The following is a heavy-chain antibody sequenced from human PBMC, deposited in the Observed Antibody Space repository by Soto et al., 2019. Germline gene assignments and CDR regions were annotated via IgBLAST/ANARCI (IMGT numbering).Heavy chain of an antibody. Sequence: EVQLLESGGSLVEPGGSLRLSCAASGFTLSNFAMSWVRQVPGEGLEWVSAIGVSGKTYYAASVKGRVTISRDDSKNALYLKVNSVRAEDTDIYYCAKEFHNYQTLRLDSCGQGTMVTVSS. D-gene: IGHD2-2*01. J-gene: IGHJ4*02. CDR2: IGVSGKT. CDR1: GFTLSNFA. V-gene: IGHV3-23*01. CDR3: AKEFHNYQTLRLDS.